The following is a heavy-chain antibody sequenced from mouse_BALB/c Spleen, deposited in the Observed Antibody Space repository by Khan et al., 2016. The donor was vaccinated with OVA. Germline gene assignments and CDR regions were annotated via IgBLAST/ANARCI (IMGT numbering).Heavy chain of an antibody. CDR1: GISITTGNYR. V-gene: IGHV3-5*02. Sequence: EVQLQESGPGLVKPSQTVSLTCTVTGISITTGNYRWSWIRQFPGNKLEWIGYIFYSGTTTYNPSLTSRASITRDTSKNQIFLEMNSLTAAYRATYYCARDRGCFDSYYFYYWGQGTTLPFSS. J-gene: IGHJ2*01. CDR2: IFYSGTT. D-gene: IGHD3-3*01. CDR3: ARDRGCFDSYYFYY.